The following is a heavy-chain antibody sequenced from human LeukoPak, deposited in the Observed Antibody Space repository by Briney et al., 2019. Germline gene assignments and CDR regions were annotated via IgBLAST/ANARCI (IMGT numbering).Heavy chain of an antibody. CDR3: ARHRTYYDILTGYYPRMFDY. CDR2: IYCSGST. D-gene: IGHD3-9*01. V-gene: IGHV4-59*08. J-gene: IGHJ4*02. Sequence: SETLSLTCTVSGGSISSYYWSWIRQPPGKGLEWIGYIYCSGSTNYNPSLKSRVTISVDTSKNQFYLKLSSVTAADTAVYYCARHRTYYDILTGYYPRMFDYWGQGTLVSVSS. CDR1: GGSISSYY.